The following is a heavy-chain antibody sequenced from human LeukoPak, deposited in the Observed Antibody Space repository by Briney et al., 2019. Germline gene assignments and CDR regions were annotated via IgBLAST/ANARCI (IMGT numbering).Heavy chain of an antibody. CDR2: INPSGGST. Sequence: ASVKVSCKASGYTFSNYYMHCVRQAPGQGLEWMGMINPSGGSTRYAQKSQGRVTMTRDMSTSTVYLELSSLRSEDTAVYYCAREKGYSSSSGYYYVDVWGKGTTVTVSS. CDR3: AREKGYSSSSGYYYVDV. J-gene: IGHJ6*03. D-gene: IGHD6-6*01. V-gene: IGHV1-46*01. CDR1: GYTFSNYY.